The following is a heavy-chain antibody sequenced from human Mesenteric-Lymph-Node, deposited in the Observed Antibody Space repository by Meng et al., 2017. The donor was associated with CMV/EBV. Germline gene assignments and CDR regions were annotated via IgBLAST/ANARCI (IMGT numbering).Heavy chain of an antibody. V-gene: IGHV3-13*01. CDR3: ARDPVAGGAARPGAFDI. CDR2: IGTGGDT. Sequence: GGSLRLSCAASGFPFSRYDMHWVRQTTGEGLEWVSSIGTGGDTYYPGSVKGRFTISRDNSKNTVYLQMNSLRVEDTAVYYCARDPVAGGAARPGAFDIWGQGTMVTVSS. CDR1: GFPFSRYD. D-gene: IGHD6-6*01. J-gene: IGHJ3*02.